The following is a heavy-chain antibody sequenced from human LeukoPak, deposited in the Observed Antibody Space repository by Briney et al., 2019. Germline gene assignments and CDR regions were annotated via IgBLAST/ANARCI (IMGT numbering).Heavy chain of an antibody. CDR2: IYYSGST. Sequence: SETLSLTCTVSGGSISSYYWSWIRQPPGKGLEWIRYIYYSGSTNYNPSLKSRVTISVDTSKNQFSLKLSSVTAADTAVYYCARYGGYSSSWYGDAFDIWGQGTMVTVSS. CDR3: ARYGGYSSSWYGDAFDI. J-gene: IGHJ3*02. CDR1: GGSISSYY. V-gene: IGHV4-59*01. D-gene: IGHD6-13*01.